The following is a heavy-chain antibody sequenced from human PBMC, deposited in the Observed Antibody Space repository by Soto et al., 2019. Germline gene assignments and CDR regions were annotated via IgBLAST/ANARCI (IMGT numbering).Heavy chain of an antibody. J-gene: IGHJ5*02. CDR2: ISGSGTST. V-gene: IGHV3-23*01. Sequence: PGGSLRLSCAASGLTFNNYAMSWVRQAPGKGLEWVSAISGSGTSTYYADSVKGRFTISRDFFKNTVYLQMNSLRAGDTAIYYCAISVTIAGWFDPSGQGTLVTVYS. CDR1: GLTFNNYA. D-gene: IGHD3-9*01. CDR3: AISVTIAGWFDP.